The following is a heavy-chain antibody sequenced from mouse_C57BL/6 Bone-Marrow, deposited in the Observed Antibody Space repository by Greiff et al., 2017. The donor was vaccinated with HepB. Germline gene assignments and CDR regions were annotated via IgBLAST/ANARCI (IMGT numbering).Heavy chain of an antibody. CDR2: ISYSGST. J-gene: IGHJ4*01. CDR1: GYSITSGYD. Sequence: EVKLLEPGPGMVKPSQSLSLSCTVTGYSITSGYDRHWIRHSPGNKLEWMGYISYSGSTNYNPSLKSRISITHDTSKNHFFLKLKSMTTEDTATYDCARDYDYGAMDYWGQGTSVTVSS. D-gene: IGHD2-4*01. CDR3: ARDYDYGAMDY. V-gene: IGHV3-1*01.